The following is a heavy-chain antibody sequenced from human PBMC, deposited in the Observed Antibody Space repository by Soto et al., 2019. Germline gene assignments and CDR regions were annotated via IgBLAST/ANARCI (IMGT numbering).Heavy chain of an antibody. CDR2: ISGSGGST. CDR1: GFTFSSYA. CDR3: AKDRRITMVRGVIIY. J-gene: IGHJ4*02. V-gene: IGHV3-23*01. D-gene: IGHD3-10*01. Sequence: PGGSLRLSCAASGFTFSSYAMSWVRQAPGKGLEWVSAISGSGGSTYYADSVKGRFTISRDNSKNTLYLQMNSLRAEDTAVFYCAKDRRITMVRGVIIYWGQGTLVTVSS.